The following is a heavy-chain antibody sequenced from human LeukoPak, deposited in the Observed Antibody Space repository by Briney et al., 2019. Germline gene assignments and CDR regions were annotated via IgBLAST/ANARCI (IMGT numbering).Heavy chain of an antibody. CDR2: IKQDGSEK. V-gene: IGHV3-7*01. CDR3: ARRGRDGDGYAHGYDF. CDR1: GFTFSSYW. J-gene: IGHJ4*02. Sequence: PGGSLRLSCAASGFTFSSYWMSWVRQAPGKGLEWVANIKQDGSEKYYVDSVKGRFTISRDNAKNSLYLQMNSLRAEDTAVYYCARRGRDGDGYAHGYDFWGQGTLVTVSS. D-gene: IGHD3-16*01.